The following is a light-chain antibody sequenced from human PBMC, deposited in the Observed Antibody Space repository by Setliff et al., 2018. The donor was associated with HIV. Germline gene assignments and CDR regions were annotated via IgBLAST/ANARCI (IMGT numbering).Light chain of an antibody. CDR2: EVT. J-gene: IGLJ1*01. Sequence: QSVLTQPASVSGSPGQSITISCPGTNSDIGTFDLVSWYKKHPGKVPKLVIFEVTKRPSGISNRFSGSRSGNTASLTISGLQTEDEADYYCCSYAGGTKYVFGTGTKV. CDR3: CSYAGGTKYV. CDR1: NSDIGTFDL. V-gene: IGLV2-23*02.